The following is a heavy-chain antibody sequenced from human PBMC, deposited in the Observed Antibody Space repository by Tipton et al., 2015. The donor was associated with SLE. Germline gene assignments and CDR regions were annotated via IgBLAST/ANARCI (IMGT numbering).Heavy chain of an antibody. CDR3: TSSSLAGSLEDWYFDL. CDR2: IRYGGST. J-gene: IGHJ2*01. V-gene: IGHV4-31*06. Sequence: TLSLTCTVSGGSISSYFWSWIRQHPGKGLEWIGNIRYGGSTDYNPSLKSRVNISVDTSKNQFSLKLTSVTAADTAVYYCTSSSLAGSLEDWYFDLWGRGTLVTVSS. CDR1: GGSISSYF.